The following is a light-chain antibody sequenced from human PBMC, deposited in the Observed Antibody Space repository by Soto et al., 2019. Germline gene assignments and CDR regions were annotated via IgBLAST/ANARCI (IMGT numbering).Light chain of an antibody. Sequence: VLTESPDTLSLSAGEGATLSCRASQSVAAYVAWYQQRPGQAPRLLIYDASKRATGIPARFTGSGSGRDFTLTISSLEPEDFAVYYCQQRHTSPGTFGGGTTVEIK. V-gene: IGKV3-11*02. J-gene: IGKJ4*01. CDR2: DAS. CDR1: QSVAAY. CDR3: QQRHTSPGT.